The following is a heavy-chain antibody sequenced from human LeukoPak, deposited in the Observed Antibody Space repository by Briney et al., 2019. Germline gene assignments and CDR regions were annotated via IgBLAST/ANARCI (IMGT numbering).Heavy chain of an antibody. CDR3: ARDWSTMVRGVIIRSYYYMDV. V-gene: IGHV3-7*01. D-gene: IGHD3-10*01. Sequence: PGGSLRLSCAASGFTFSSYWMSWVRQAPGKGLEWVANMKQDGSEKYYVDSVKGRFTISRDNAENSLYLQMNSLRAEDTAVYYCARDWSTMVRGVIIRSYYYMDVWGKGTTVTVSS. J-gene: IGHJ6*03. CDR2: MKQDGSEK. CDR1: GFTFSSYW.